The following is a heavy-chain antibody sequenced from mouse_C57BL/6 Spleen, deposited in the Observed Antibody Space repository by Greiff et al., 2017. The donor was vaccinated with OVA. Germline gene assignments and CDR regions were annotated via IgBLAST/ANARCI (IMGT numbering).Heavy chain of an antibody. CDR3: ARSTVVAQYYFDY. CDR2: IWTGGGT. V-gene: IGHV2-9-1*01. J-gene: IGHJ2*01. D-gene: IGHD1-1*01. Sequence: VKLQESGPGLVAPSQSLSITCTVSGFSLTSYAISWVRQPPGKGLEWLGVIWTGGGTNYNSALKSRLSISKDNSKSQVFLKMNSLQTDDTARYYCARSTVVAQYYFDYWGQGTTLTVSS. CDR1: GFSLTSYA.